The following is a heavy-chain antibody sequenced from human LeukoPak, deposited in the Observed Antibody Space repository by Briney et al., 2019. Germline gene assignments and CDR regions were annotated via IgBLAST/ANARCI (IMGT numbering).Heavy chain of an antibody. CDR2: IYHSGST. D-gene: IGHD6-13*01. V-gene: IGHV4-4*02. Sequence: PGGSLRLSCAASGFTFSSYWMSWVRQAPGKGLEWIGEIYHSGSTNYNPSLKSRVTISVDKSKNQFSLKLSSVTAADTAVYYCARVEAAGPLRTFDPWGQGTLVTVSS. CDR1: GFTFSSYW. J-gene: IGHJ5*02. CDR3: ARVEAAGPLRTFDP.